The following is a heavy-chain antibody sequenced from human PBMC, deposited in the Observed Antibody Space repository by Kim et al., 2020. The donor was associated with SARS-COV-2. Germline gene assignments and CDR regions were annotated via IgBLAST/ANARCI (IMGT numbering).Heavy chain of an antibody. CDR3: ARGGHIAAAGIVYGMDV. J-gene: IGHJ6*02. V-gene: IGHV1-2*04. Sequence: ASVKVSCKASGYTFTGYYMHWVRQAPGQGLEWMGWINPNSGGTNYAQKFQGWVTMTRDTSISTAYMELSRLRSDDTAVYYCARGGHIAAAGIVYGMDVWGQGTTVTVSS. D-gene: IGHD6-13*01. CDR2: INPNSGGT. CDR1: GYTFTGYY.